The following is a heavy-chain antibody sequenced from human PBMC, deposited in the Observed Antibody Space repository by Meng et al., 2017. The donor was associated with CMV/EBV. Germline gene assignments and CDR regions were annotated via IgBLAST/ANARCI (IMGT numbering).Heavy chain of an antibody. CDR3: ARDTYCTNGVCYVEGFDY. CDR2: ISYDGSNK. V-gene: IGHV3-30-3*01. Sequence: GGSLKISCAASGFTFSSYAMHWFRQAPGKGLEWVAVISYDGSNKYYADSVKGRFTISRDNSKNTLYLQMNSLRAEDTAVYYCARDTYCTNGVCYVEGFDYWGQGTLVTVSS. D-gene: IGHD2-8*01. CDR1: GFTFSSYA. J-gene: IGHJ4*02.